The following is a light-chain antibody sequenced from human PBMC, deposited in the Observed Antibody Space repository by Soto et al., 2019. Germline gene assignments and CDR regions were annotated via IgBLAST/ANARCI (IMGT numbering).Light chain of an antibody. J-gene: IGKJ5*01. CDR2: DAS. CDR3: QQRSNWPPIT. CDR1: QSVSSY. V-gene: IGKV3-11*01. Sequence: EIVLTQSPATLSLSPGEIATLSFSASQSVSSYLAFYQQKPGQAPRLLIYDASNRATGIPARFSGSGSGTDFTLTISSLEPEDFAVYYCQQRSNWPPITFGQGTRLEIK.